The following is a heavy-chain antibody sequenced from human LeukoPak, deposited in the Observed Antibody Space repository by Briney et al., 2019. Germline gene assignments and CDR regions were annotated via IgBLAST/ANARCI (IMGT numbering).Heavy chain of an antibody. CDR3: ARGGGHCSGGTCPPPDV. Sequence: GGSLRLSCAASGFTFSSYGMHWVRQAPGKGLEWVAVIWYDGSNKYYADSVKGRFTISRDNSKNTLYLQMNSLRAEDTAVYYCARGGGHCSGGTCPPPDVWGQGTTVTVSS. V-gene: IGHV3-33*01. CDR1: GFTFSSYG. J-gene: IGHJ6*02. CDR2: IWYDGSNK. D-gene: IGHD2-15*01.